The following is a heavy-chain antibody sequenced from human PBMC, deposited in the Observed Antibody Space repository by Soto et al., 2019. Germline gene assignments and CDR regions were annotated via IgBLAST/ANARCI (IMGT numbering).Heavy chain of an antibody. D-gene: IGHD3-10*01. CDR2: IYYSGST. V-gene: IGHV4-59*01. Sequence: QVQLQESGPGLVKPSETLSLTCTVSAGSLSSYYWNWIRQPPGKGLEWIGYIYYSGSTNYNPSLKXRXTXXVDTSNTQFPLRLRSVTAADTAVYYCARSGGSDVLLPAGTRGGQGTLVPVSS. J-gene: IGHJ4*02. CDR3: ARSGGSDVLLPAGTR. CDR1: AGSLSSYY.